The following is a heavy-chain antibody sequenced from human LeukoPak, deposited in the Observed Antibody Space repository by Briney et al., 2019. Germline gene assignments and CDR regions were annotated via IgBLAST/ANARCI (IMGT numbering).Heavy chain of an antibody. Sequence: SETLSLTCAVYGRTFSGYYRSWIRQPPGKGLEWIGEINHSGSTNYNPSLKSRVTISVDTSKNQFPLKLSSVTAADTAVYYCARGPPGNYDFWSGYPRLHYYYYMDVWGKGTTVTVSS. CDR3: ARGPPGNYDFWSGYPRLHYYYYMDV. V-gene: IGHV4-34*01. CDR2: INHSGST. J-gene: IGHJ6*03. CDR1: GRTFSGYY. D-gene: IGHD3-3*01.